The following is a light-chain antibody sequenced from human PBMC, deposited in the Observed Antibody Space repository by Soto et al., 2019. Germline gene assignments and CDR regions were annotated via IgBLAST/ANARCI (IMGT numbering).Light chain of an antibody. J-gene: IGLJ1*01. Sequence: QSALTQPASVSGSPGQSITISCAGSNSDIGDYNYVSWYQQHPGKAPKLVIYEVANRPSGVSYRFSGSKSGNTASLTISGLQAEDEADYFCSSFTSSTTIYVFGSGTKVTVL. CDR1: NSDIGDYNY. V-gene: IGLV2-14*01. CDR2: EVA. CDR3: SSFTSSTTIYV.